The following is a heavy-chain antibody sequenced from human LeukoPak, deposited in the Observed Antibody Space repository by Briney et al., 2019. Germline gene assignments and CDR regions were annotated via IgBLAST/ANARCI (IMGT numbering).Heavy chain of an antibody. J-gene: IGHJ4*01. CDR3: AKRDSSWATY. CDR2: ISGSGGST. V-gene: IGHV3-23*01. CDR1: GFTFSSYA. Sequence: GGSLRLSCAASGFTFSSYAMSWVRQAPGKGLEWVSTISGSGGSTYYADSVKGRFTVSRDSSKNTLYLQMNSLRAEDTAIYYCAKRDSSWATYWGQGTLVTVSS. D-gene: IGHD6-19*01.